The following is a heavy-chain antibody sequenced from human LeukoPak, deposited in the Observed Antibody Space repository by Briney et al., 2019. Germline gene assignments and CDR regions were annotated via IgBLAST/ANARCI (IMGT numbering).Heavy chain of an antibody. V-gene: IGHV3-21*01. CDR2: ISSSSSYI. CDR3: ARGGPIMTTVTPPGY. J-gene: IGHJ4*02. CDR1: EFTFSSYS. Sequence: PGRSLRLSCAASEFTFSSYSMNWVRQAPGKGLEWVSSISSSSSYIYYADSVKGRFTISRDNAKNSLYLQMNSLRAEDTAVYYCARGGPIMTTVTPPGYWGQGTLVTVSS. D-gene: IGHD4-11*01.